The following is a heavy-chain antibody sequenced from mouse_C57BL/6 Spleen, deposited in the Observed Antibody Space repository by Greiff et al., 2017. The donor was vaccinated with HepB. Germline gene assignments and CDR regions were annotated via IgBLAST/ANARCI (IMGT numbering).Heavy chain of an antibody. V-gene: IGHV1-4*01. CDR1: GYTFTSYT. CDR3: ARLGYGSSFWFAY. CDR2: INPSSGYT. D-gene: IGHD1-1*01. J-gene: IGHJ3*01. Sequence: QVQLQQSGAELARPGASVKMSCKASGYTFTSYTMHWVKQRPGQGLEWIGYINPSSGYTKYNQKFKDKATLTADKSSSTAYMQLSSLTSEDSAVYYCARLGYGSSFWFAYWGQGTLVTVSA.